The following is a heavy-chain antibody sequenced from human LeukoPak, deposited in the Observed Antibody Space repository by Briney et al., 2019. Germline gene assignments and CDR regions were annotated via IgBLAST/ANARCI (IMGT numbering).Heavy chain of an antibody. CDR1: GYTFTSYG. V-gene: IGHV1-18*01. Sequence: ASVKASCKASGYTFTSYGISWVRQAPGRGLEWMGWISAYNGNTNYAQKLQGRVTMTTDTSTSTAYMELRSLRSDDTAVYYCARDGFVVPAAIELDYWGQGTLVTVSS. CDR2: ISAYNGNT. CDR3: ARDGFVVPAAIELDY. D-gene: IGHD2-2*01. J-gene: IGHJ4*02.